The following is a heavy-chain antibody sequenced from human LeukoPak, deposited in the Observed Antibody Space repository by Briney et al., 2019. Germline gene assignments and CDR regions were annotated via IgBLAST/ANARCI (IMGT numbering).Heavy chain of an antibody. CDR2: IDSSGSTI. V-gene: IGHV3-23*05. CDR3: AKDIVVVPAAMGR. D-gene: IGHD2-2*01. Sequence: QPGGSLRLSCAVSGFTFSSYEMNWVRQAPGMGLEWVSYIDSSGSTIYYADSVKGRFTISRDNSKNTLYLQMNSLRAEDTAVYYCAKDIVVVPAAMGRWGQGTLVTVSS. CDR1: GFTFSSYE. J-gene: IGHJ4*02.